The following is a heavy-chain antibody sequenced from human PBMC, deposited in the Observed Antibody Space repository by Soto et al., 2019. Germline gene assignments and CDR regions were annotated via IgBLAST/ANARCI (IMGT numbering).Heavy chain of an antibody. J-gene: IGHJ4*02. CDR2: ISGNAVNT. D-gene: IGHD2-15*01. CDR1: GFTFSNFG. CDR3: AKVCYRENKGYFDY. V-gene: IGHV3-23*01. Sequence: EVQLLQSGGELVHTGGSLSLSCAASGFTFSNFGMFWVRQAPGKGLEWVSVISGNAVNTYYADSVKGRFIISRDNPKNMVYLQMSSLRAEDTAIYYCAKVCYRENKGYFDYWGQGTLVTVSS.